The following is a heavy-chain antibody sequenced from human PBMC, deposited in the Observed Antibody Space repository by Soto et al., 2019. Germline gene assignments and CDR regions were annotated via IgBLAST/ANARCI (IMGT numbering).Heavy chain of an antibody. J-gene: IGHJ4*02. CDR3: ARGQSSSSWPFGLDY. Sequence: QVQLQQWGAGLLKPSETLSLTCAVYGGSFSGYYWSWIRQPPGKGLEWIGEINHSGSTNYNPSLKSRVNISVDTSKNKYSLKLRSVTAAETAVYYCARGQSSSSWPFGLDYWGQGTLVTVSS. V-gene: IGHV4-34*01. CDR1: GGSFSGYY. CDR2: INHSGST. D-gene: IGHD6-13*01.